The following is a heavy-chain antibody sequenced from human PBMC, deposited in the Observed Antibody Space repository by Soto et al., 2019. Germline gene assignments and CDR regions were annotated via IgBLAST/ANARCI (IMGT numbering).Heavy chain of an antibody. V-gene: IGHV4-31*02. Sequence: PSETLSLTCTVSGGSISSGGYYWSWIRQHPGKGLEWIGYIYYSGSTYYNPSLESRVTISVDTSKNQFSLKLSSVTAADTAVYYCARAQDFWSGLALDGMDVWGQGTTVTVSS. D-gene: IGHD3-3*01. J-gene: IGHJ6*02. CDR3: ARAQDFWSGLALDGMDV. CDR2: IYYSGST. CDR1: GGSISSGGYY.